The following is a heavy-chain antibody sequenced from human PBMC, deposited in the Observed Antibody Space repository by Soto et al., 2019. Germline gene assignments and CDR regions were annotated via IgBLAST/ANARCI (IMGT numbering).Heavy chain of an antibody. Sequence: QVQLVESGGGVVQPGRSLRLSCAASGFTFSSYGMHWVRQAPGKGLEWVAVISYDGSNKYYADSVKGRFTISRDNSKNTLYLQMNSLRDEDTAVYYCAKGPTYYYYGMDVWGQGTTVTVSS. CDR1: GFTFSSYG. V-gene: IGHV3-30*18. CDR2: ISYDGSNK. J-gene: IGHJ6*02. CDR3: AKGPTYYYYGMDV.